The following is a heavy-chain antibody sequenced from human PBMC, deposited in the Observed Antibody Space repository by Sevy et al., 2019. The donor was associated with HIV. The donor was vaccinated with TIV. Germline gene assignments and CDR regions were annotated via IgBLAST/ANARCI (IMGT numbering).Heavy chain of an antibody. J-gene: IGHJ4*02. Sequence: SETLSLTCTASGGSISKYYWSWIRQPPGKGLEWIGYIYYSGSTDYNPSIKSRVTISVDTSKNQFSLKLSSVTAADTAVYYCARIRAGYSHGYYFDYWGQGTLVTVSS. CDR1: GGSISKYY. D-gene: IGHD5-18*01. CDR3: ARIRAGYSHGYYFDY. CDR2: IYYSGST. V-gene: IGHV4-59*12.